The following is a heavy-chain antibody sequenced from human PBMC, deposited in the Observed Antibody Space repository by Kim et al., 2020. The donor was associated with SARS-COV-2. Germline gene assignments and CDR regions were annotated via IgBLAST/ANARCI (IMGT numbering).Heavy chain of an antibody. CDR2: INTNTGNP. Sequence: ASVKVSCKASGYTFTSYAMNWVRQAPGQGLEWMGWINTNTGNPTYAQGFTGRFVFSLDTSVSTAYLQISSLKAEDTAVYYCARPSGEIYVWGSYRYTLDYWGQGTLVTVSS. V-gene: IGHV7-4-1*02. D-gene: IGHD3-16*02. CDR3: ARPSGEIYVWGSYRYTLDY. J-gene: IGHJ4*02. CDR1: GYTFTSYA.